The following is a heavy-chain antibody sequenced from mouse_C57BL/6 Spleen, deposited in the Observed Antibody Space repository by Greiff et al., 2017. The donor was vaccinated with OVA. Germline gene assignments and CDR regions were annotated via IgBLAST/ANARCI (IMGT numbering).Heavy chain of an antibody. J-gene: IGHJ1*03. CDR2: IDPSDSYT. V-gene: IGHV1-50*01. CDR1: GYTFTSYW. CDR3: AGQFVTTVVARYFDV. Sequence: QVQLQQPGAELVKPGASVKLSCKASGYTFTSYWMQWVKQRPGQGLEWIGEIDPSDSYTNYNQKFKGKATLTVDTSSSTAYMQLSSLTSEDSAVYYCAGQFVTTVVARYFDVWGTGTTVTVSS. D-gene: IGHD1-1*01.